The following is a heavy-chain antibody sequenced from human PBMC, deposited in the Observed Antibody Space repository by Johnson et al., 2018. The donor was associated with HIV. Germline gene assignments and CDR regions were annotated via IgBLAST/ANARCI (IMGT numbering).Heavy chain of an antibody. Sequence: VQLVESGGGSVKSGGSLRVSCAASGFTFSNAWMSWVRQAPGKGLEWVGRVKSKTDGGTIDYAAAVKGRFIISRDDSKNTLYLQMNGLKTEDTAVYYCTTMSALWFGDLHVFGDGFDIWGQVTMVTVSS. CDR2: VKSKTDGGTI. CDR3: TTMSALWFGDLHVFGDGFDI. J-gene: IGHJ3*02. CDR1: GFTFSNAW. V-gene: IGHV3-15*01. D-gene: IGHD3-10*01.